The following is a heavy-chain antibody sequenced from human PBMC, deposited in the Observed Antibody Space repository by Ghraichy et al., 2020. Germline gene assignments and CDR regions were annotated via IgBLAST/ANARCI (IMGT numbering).Heavy chain of an antibody. Sequence: GGSLRLSCAASGFTFSSYSMNWVRQAPGKGLEWVSYISSSSSTIYYADSVKGRFTISRDNAKNSLYLQMNSLRDEDTAVYYCARVQDDYGDYVGAFDIWGQGTMVTVSS. CDR3: ARVQDDYGDYVGAFDI. CDR2: ISSSSSTI. CDR1: GFTFSSYS. V-gene: IGHV3-48*02. D-gene: IGHD4-17*01. J-gene: IGHJ3*02.